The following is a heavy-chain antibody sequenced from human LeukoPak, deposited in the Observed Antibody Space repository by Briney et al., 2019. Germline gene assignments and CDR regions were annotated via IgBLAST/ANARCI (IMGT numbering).Heavy chain of an antibody. Sequence: GGSLRLSCAASGFTFSSYAMHWVRQAPGKGLEWVAVISYDGSNKYYADSVKGRFTISRDNAKNSLYLQMNSLRAEDTAVYYCARDQETYYDYVWGSYRSYYFDYWGQGTLVTVSS. V-gene: IGHV3-30-3*01. D-gene: IGHD3-16*02. CDR3: ARDQETYYDYVWGSYRSYYFDY. CDR2: ISYDGSNK. J-gene: IGHJ4*02. CDR1: GFTFSSYA.